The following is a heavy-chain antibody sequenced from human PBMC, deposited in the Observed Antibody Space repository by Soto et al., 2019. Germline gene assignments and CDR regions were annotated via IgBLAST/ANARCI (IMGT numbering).Heavy chain of an antibody. Sequence: EVQLVESGGGLVKPGGSLRLSCAASGLTFSTYGMNWVRQAPGKGLEWVSSISSGGEYLDYADSVKGRLTISRDNAKNSLILQLDSLRAEDTAVYYCATGGAAGAVMGVWGQGTTVTVSS. CDR1: GLTFSTYG. CDR2: ISSGGEYL. J-gene: IGHJ6*02. V-gene: IGHV3-21*01. CDR3: ATGGAAGAVMGV. D-gene: IGHD6-13*01.